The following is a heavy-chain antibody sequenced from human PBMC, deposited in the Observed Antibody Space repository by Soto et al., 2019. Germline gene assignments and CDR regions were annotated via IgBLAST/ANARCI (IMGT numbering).Heavy chain of an antibody. CDR1: GGSISSYY. D-gene: IGHD5-12*01. CDR3: ARGGDSGYDSGDFDY. J-gene: IGHJ4*02. CDR2: IYYSGST. Sequence: PSETLSLTCTVSGGSISSYYWSWIRQPPGKGLEWIGYIYYSGSTNYNPSLKSRVTISVDTSKNQFSLKLSSVTAADTAVYCCARGGDSGYDSGDFDYWGQGTLVTVSS. V-gene: IGHV4-59*01.